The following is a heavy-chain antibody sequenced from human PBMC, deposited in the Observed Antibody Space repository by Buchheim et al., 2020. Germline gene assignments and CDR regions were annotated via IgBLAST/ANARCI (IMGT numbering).Heavy chain of an antibody. V-gene: IGHV4-34*01. CDR3: ARGKFAYTVTSAEGTSHFDY. CDR1: GGSFSGYY. J-gene: IGHJ4*02. D-gene: IGHD4-11*01. CDR2: INHSGST. Sequence: QVQLQESGPGLVKPSETLSLTCAVYGGSFSGYYWSWIRQPPGKGLEWIGEINHSGSTNYNPSLTSRVTISVDTSKKQFPLKMSSVTAAYTAVYYCARGKFAYTVTSAEGTSHFDYWGQGTL.